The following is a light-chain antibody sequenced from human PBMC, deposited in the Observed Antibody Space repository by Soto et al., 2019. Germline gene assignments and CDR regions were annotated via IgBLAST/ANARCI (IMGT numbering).Light chain of an antibody. Sequence: QSVLNQAASVSGSPGQSISTSCIGTSSDVGAFNYVSWYQHHPGKAPQLIIYDVTSRPSGVSNRFSASKSGNTASLTISALHVEDDADYYSTSYSTLNPQVFGTGTEVTVL. CDR3: TSYSTLNPQV. CDR1: SSDVGAFNY. CDR2: DVT. V-gene: IGLV2-14*03. J-gene: IGLJ1*01.